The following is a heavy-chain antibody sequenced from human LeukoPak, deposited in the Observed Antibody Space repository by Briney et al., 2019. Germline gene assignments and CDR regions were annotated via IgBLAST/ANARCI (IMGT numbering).Heavy chain of an antibody. V-gene: IGHV4-38-2*02. Sequence: PSETLSLTCTVSRYSISSGYYWGWIRQPPGKGLEWIGSIFHSGSTYYNPSLKSRVTISVDTSKNQFSLKLSSVTAADTAVYYCARRPSRPYSGSFEWGQGTLVTVSS. CDR2: IFHSGST. D-gene: IGHD1-26*01. J-gene: IGHJ4*02. CDR3: ARRPSRPYSGSFE. CDR1: RYSISSGYY.